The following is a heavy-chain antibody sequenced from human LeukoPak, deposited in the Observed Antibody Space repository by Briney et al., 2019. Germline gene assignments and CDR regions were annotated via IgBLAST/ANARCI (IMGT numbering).Heavy chain of an antibody. Sequence: GGSLRLSCTASGFTFGDYAMSWVRQAPGKGLEWVGFIRSKAYGGTTEYAASVKGRFTISRDDSKSIAYLQMNSLKTEDTAVYYCTSQYSGYDTIYYFGYWGQGTLVTVSS. J-gene: IGHJ4*02. CDR3: TSQYSGYDTIYYFGY. V-gene: IGHV3-49*04. CDR2: IRSKAYGGTT. CDR1: GFTFGDYA. D-gene: IGHD5-12*01.